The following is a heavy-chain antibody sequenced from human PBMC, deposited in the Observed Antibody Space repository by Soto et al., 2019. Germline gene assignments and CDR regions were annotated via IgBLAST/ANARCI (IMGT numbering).Heavy chain of an antibody. CDR2: MNPNSGNT. Sequence: ASVKVSCKASGYTFTSYDINWVRQATGQGLEWMGWMNPNSGNTGYAQKFQGRVTMTRNTYISTAYMELSSLRSEDTAVYYCARGTSGSYYYYGMDVWGQGTTVTVSS. V-gene: IGHV1-8*01. J-gene: IGHJ6*02. CDR3: ARGTSGSYYYYGMDV. CDR1: GYTFTSYD. D-gene: IGHD1-26*01.